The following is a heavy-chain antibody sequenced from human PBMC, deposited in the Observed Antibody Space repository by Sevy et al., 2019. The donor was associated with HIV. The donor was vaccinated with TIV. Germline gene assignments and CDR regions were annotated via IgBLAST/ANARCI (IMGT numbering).Heavy chain of an antibody. CDR1: GFTFITYA. V-gene: IGHV3-23*01. CDR3: AGARYDGSGSFDPFDI. CDR2: IYGSGGTT. J-gene: IGHJ3*02. Sequence: GGSLRLSCKPSGFTFITYAMNWVRQAPGKGLEWVSTIYGSGGTTYYADSVKGRFTISRDNSKNTLYLQMDSLRTDDTAIYYCAGARYDGSGSFDPFDIWGQGTMVTVSS. D-gene: IGHD3-22*01.